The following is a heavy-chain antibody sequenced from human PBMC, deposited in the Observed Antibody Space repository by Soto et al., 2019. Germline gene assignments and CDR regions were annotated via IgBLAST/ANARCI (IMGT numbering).Heavy chain of an antibody. Sequence: QVQLVQSGAEVKKPGASVKVSCKASGYTFTSYGISWVRQAPGQGLEWMGWISAYNGNTNYAQKLQGRVTMTTDTSTSTAYMEVRSLRSDVTAVYYCARDWWASSRRTGVFDYWGQGTLVTVAS. CDR1: GYTFTSYG. CDR2: ISAYNGNT. J-gene: IGHJ4*02. CDR3: ARDWWASSRRTGVFDY. V-gene: IGHV1-18*01. D-gene: IGHD2-15*01.